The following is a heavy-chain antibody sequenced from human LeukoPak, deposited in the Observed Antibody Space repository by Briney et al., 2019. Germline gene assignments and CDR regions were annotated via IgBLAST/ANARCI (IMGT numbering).Heavy chain of an antibody. V-gene: IGHV3-11*04. D-gene: IGHD6-6*01. CDR1: GFTFSDYN. Sequence: GGSLRLSCAASGFTFSDYNMRWIRQAPGKGLEWVSSISRSGSTKYYADSVKGRFTISRDNAENSLFLQMNSLRDEDTAVYYCTRDPRHFDSCGQGTLVTVSS. CDR2: ISRSGSTK. CDR3: TRDPRHFDS. J-gene: IGHJ5*01.